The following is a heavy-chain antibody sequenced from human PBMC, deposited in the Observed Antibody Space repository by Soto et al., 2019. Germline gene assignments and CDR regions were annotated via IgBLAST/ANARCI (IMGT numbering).Heavy chain of an antibody. D-gene: IGHD3-10*01. Sequence: GGSLRLSCAASGFFFSTYAMTWVRQAPGRGLEWVSTILHDETPFYTDSVKGRFTISRDNVRGTLYLQMNGLRVEDAAQYYCAKDLFPTSGQRFFFESWGQRTLVTVSS. CDR1: GFFFSTYA. J-gene: IGHJ4*02. V-gene: IGHV3-23*01. CDR2: ILHDETP. CDR3: AKDLFPTSGQRFFFES.